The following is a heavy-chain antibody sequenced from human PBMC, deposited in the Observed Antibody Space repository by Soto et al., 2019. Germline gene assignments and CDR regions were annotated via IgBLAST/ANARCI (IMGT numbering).Heavy chain of an antibody. Sequence: ASVKVSCKASGYTFTSYAMHWVRQAPGQRLEWMGWIIPIFGIPTYAQKFQGRVTITADESTSTAYMELSSLRSDDTAVYYCAREDRDRETGLVPAAIDGMDVWGQGTTVTVSS. J-gene: IGHJ6*02. V-gene: IGHV1-69*13. CDR2: IIPIFGIP. CDR1: GYTFTSYA. D-gene: IGHD2-2*01. CDR3: AREDRDRETGLVPAAIDGMDV.